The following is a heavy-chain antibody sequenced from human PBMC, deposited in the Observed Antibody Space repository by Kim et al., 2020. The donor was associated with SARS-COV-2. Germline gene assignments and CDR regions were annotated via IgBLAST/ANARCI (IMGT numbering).Heavy chain of an antibody. V-gene: IGHV1-69*13. D-gene: IGHD6-19*01. CDR3: ARAGYSSGWANYYYYGMDV. J-gene: IGHJ6*02. CDR1: GGTFSSYA. Sequence: SVKVSCKASGGTFSSYAISWVRQAPGQGLEWMGGIIPIFGTANYAQKFQGRVTITADESTSTAYMELSSLRSEDTAVYYCARAGYSSGWANYYYYGMDVWRQGTTVSVSS. CDR2: IIPIFGTA.